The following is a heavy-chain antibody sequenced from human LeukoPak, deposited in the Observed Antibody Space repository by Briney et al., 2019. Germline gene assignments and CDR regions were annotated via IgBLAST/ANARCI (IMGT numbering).Heavy chain of an antibody. CDR2: INYNGNT. CDR3: ARDPNSSSSLFDI. D-gene: IGHD6-13*01. Sequence: SETLSLTCTVSGDSVTTYYWNWIRQPPGKGLEWIAYINYNGNTNYNPSLKSRVTISVDTSKNQFSLKVTSVTAADTAVYYCARDPNSSSSLFDIWGQGTMVTVSS. J-gene: IGHJ3*02. CDR1: GDSVTTYY. V-gene: IGHV4-59*02.